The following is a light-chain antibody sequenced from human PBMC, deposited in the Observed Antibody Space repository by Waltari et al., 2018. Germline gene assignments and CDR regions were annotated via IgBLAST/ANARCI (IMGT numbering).Light chain of an antibody. CDR1: NIGSYS. CDR3: QVWHAAIDPGV. Sequence: SYVLTQPPSVSVAPGETARITRGGDNIGSYSVHLYQQKPGQAPVLVIRYDSDRPSGIPELFSGSNSANTATLTISRVEAGDEANYYCQVWHAAIDPGVFGTGTEVTV. CDR2: YDS. V-gene: IGLV3-21*04. J-gene: IGLJ1*01.